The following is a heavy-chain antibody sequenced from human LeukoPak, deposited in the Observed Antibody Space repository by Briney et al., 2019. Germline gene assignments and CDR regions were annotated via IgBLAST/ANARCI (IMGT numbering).Heavy chain of an antibody. CDR2: ISAYNGNT. CDR3: ARDTPPNYDILTGSIYYYYGMDV. Sequence: ASVKVSCKASGYTFTSYGISWVRQAPGQGLEWMGWISAYNGNTNYAQKLQGRVTMTTDTSTSTACMELRSLRSDDTAVYYCARDTPPNYDILTGSIYYYYGMDVWGKGTTVTVSS. V-gene: IGHV1-18*04. D-gene: IGHD3-9*01. J-gene: IGHJ6*04. CDR1: GYTFTSYG.